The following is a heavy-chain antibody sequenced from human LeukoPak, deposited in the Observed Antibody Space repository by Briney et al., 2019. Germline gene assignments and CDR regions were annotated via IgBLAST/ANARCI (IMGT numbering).Heavy chain of an antibody. CDR1: GGSISSYY. CDR3: ASFSGGWFDP. Sequence: SETLPLTCTVSGGSISSYYWSWIRQPPGKGLEWIGYIYYSGSTNYNPSLKSRVTISVDTSKNQFSLKLSSVTAADTAVYYCASFSGGWFDPWGQGTLVTVSS. V-gene: IGHV4-59*01. D-gene: IGHD1-14*01. J-gene: IGHJ5*02. CDR2: IYYSGST.